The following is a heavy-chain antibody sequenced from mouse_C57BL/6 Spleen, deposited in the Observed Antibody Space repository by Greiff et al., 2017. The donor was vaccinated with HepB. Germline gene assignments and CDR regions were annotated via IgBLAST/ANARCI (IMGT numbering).Heavy chain of an antibody. J-gene: IGHJ4*01. Sequence: VQLQQSGAELVRPGASVKLSCTASGFNITDDYMHWVKQRPEQGLEWIGWIDTENGDTEYASKFTGKATITSDTSSTTAYLQLSRLTSEYTSVYHGATSVYAMDYWGQGTSVTVS. CDR1: GFNITDDY. V-gene: IGHV14-4*01. CDR2: IDTENGDT. CDR3: ATSVYAMDY.